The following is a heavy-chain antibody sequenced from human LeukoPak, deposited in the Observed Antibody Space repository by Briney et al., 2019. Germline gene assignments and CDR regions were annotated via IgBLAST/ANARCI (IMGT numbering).Heavy chain of an antibody. CDR1: GGSISSSSYY. Sequence: SETLSLTCTVSGGSISSSSYYWGWIRQPPGKGLEWIGSIYYSGSTYYNPSLKSRVTRSVDTSKNQFSLKLSSVTAADTAVYYCHAIVRGVFYYYYYMDVWGKGTTVTVSS. V-gene: IGHV4-39*01. D-gene: IGHD3-10*01. J-gene: IGHJ6*03. CDR3: HAIVRGVFYYYYYMDV. CDR2: IYYSGST.